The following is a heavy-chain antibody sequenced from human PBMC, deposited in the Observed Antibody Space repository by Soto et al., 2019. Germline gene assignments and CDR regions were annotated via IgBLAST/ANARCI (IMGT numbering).Heavy chain of an antibody. CDR2: IKSDGSST. V-gene: IGHV3-23*01. J-gene: IGHJ4*02. CDR3: AQLGLMTFSHKHYFNH. CDR1: GFSFDNYG. Sequence: EVQLLESGGDLVQPGGSLRLSCVGSGFSFDNYGMSWVRQAPGKGLEWVSAIKSDGSSTYYAASVKDRFTISRDNSKNTLYLQLTGLRAEDTAVYYGAQLGLMTFSHKHYFNHWGRGTLVTVSS. D-gene: IGHD3-16*01.